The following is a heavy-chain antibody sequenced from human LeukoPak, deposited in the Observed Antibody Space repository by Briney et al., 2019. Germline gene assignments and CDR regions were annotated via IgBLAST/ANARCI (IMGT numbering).Heavy chain of an antibody. D-gene: IGHD3-10*01. CDR2: INPNNVGT. V-gene: IGHV1-2*02. J-gene: IGHJ5*02. CDR3: ARGHYYGSGSLIAA. Sequence: ASVKVSCNASGYTFTDYYRNWVRQAPGQGLEWMGWINPNNVGTNYAQKLQGRVPMTRHTPISTVYMELRSLRFEHTAIYYCARGHYYGSGSLIAAWGQGTLVTVSS. CDR1: GYTFTDYY.